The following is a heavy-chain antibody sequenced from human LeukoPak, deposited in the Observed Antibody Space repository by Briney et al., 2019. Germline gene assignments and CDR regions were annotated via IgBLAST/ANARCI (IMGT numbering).Heavy chain of an antibody. CDR3: ARVLPPTYIEIVQTAPYYFDF. CDR2: ISSLSNHI. D-gene: IGHD2/OR15-2a*01. V-gene: IGHV3-21*01. CDR1: GFTFSDDF. Sequence: GGSLRLSCAASGFTFSDDFMNWVRQAPGKGLQWVSSISSLSNHIYYADSVKGRFTISRDNAKNSLYLQMNTLEAEDTAVYYCARVLPPTYIEIVQTAPYYFDFWGQGTLVTVSS. J-gene: IGHJ4*02.